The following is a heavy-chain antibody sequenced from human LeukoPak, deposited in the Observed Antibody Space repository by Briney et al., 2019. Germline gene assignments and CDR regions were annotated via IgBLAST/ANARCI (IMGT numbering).Heavy chain of an antibody. V-gene: IGHV3-11*06. Sequence: GGSLRLSCAASGFTFSDYYMTWIRQAPGKGLEWLSYISGSGSYTNYADSVKGRFTTFRDNAKNSLYLQMNSLRAEDTAVYYCARARDYYYYGMDVWGQGTTVTVSS. CDR1: GFTFSDYY. J-gene: IGHJ6*02. CDR3: ARARDYYYYGMDV. CDR2: ISGSGSYT.